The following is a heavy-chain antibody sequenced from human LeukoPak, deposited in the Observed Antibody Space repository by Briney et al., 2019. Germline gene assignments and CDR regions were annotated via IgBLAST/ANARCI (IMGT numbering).Heavy chain of an antibody. V-gene: IGHV3-30*02. J-gene: IGHJ4*02. Sequence: GGSLRLSCAASGFTFSTYGIHWVRQAPGKGLEWVAFIQYDGSYKFYADSVQGRFSISRDNSKNTLFLQINSLRAEDTAVYYCAKTSDQLLYSKFDYWGQGTLVTVSS. CDR1: GFTFSTYG. D-gene: IGHD2-2*02. CDR3: AKTSDQLLYSKFDY. CDR2: IQYDGSYK.